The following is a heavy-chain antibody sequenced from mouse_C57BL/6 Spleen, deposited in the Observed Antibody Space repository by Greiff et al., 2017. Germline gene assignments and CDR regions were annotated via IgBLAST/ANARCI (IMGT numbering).Heavy chain of an antibody. Sequence: EVQLQESGPELVKPGASVKIPCKASGYTFTDYNMDWVKQSHGKSLEWIGDINPNNGGTIYNQKFKGKATLTVDKSSSTAYMELRSLTSEDTAVYYCARRGPYYGSSGSYWYFDVWGTGTTVTVSS. CDR1: GYTFTDYN. V-gene: IGHV1-18*01. D-gene: IGHD1-1*01. J-gene: IGHJ1*03. CDR3: ARRGPYYGSSGSYWYFDV. CDR2: INPNNGGT.